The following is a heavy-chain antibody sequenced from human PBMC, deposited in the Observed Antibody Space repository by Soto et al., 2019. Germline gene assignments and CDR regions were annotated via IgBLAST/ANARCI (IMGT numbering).Heavy chain of an antibody. CDR2: IYYSGST. Sequence: SETVSLTCTVSGGSISSYYWSWIRQPPGKGLEWIGYIYYSGSTNYNPSLKSRVTISVDTSKNQFSLKLSFVTAADTAVYYCARSGYDFWSGYYNGYYGMDVWGQGTTVTVSS. CDR3: ARSGYDFWSGYYNGYYGMDV. CDR1: GGSISSYY. D-gene: IGHD3-3*01. J-gene: IGHJ6*02. V-gene: IGHV4-59*01.